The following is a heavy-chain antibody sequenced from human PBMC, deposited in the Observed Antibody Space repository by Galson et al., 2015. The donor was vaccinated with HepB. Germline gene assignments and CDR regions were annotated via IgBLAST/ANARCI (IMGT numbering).Heavy chain of an antibody. Sequence: ETLSLTCAVSGGSISSSNWWSWVRQPPGKGLEWIGEIYHSGSTNYNPSLKSRVTISVDKSKNQFSLKLSSVTAADTAVYYCASLLWFREGGYHYYMDVWGKGTTVTVSS. V-gene: IGHV4-4*02. CDR2: IYHSGST. J-gene: IGHJ6*03. CDR1: GGSISSSNW. CDR3: ASLLWFREGGYHYYMDV. D-gene: IGHD3-10*01.